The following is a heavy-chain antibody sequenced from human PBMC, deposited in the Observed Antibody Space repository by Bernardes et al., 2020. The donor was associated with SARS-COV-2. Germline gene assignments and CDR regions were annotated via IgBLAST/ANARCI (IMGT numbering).Heavy chain of an antibody. V-gene: IGHV1-8*01. CDR2: MNPNSGNT. Sequence: ASVKVSCEALRYTFGAYEINWVRQATGQGLEWMGWMNPNSGNTGYAQKFQGRVTMTRDTSINTAYLELSSLRSEDTAVYYCARGGGHCSSGTCYSYWYFDLWGNGTLVTVSS. CDR3: ARGGGHCSSGTCYSYWYFDL. J-gene: IGHJ2*01. D-gene: IGHD2-15*01. CDR1: RYTFGAYE.